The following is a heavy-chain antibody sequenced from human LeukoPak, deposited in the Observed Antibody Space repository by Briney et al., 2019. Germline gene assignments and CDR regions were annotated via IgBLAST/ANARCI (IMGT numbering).Heavy chain of an antibody. CDR3: AREDRYYFDY. CDR2: IYYSGST. V-gene: IGHV4-31*03. CDR1: GGSISSGGYY. Sequence: SETLSLTCTVSGGSISSGGYYWSWIRQHPGKGLEWIGYIYYSGSTYYNPSLKSRVTISVDTSKNQFSLKLGSVTAADTAVYYCAREDRYYFDYWGQGTLVTVSS. D-gene: IGHD1-14*01. J-gene: IGHJ4*02.